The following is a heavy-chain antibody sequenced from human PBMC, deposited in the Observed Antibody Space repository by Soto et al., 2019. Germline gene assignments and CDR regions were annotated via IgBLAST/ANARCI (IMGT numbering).Heavy chain of an antibody. CDR1: RGSISSGTNY. Sequence: PSETLSLTCTVSRGSISSGTNYWAWIRQPPGKGLEWIGEINHSGSTNYNPSLKSRVTISVDTSKNQFSLKLSSVTAADTAVHYCARGAIVLMVYASPSEYFQHWGQGTLVTVSS. J-gene: IGHJ1*01. D-gene: IGHD2-8*01. V-gene: IGHV4-39*07. CDR3: ARGAIVLMVYASPSEYFQH. CDR2: INHSGST.